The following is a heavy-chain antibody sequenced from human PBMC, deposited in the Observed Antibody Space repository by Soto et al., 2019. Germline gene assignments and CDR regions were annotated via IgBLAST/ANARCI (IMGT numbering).Heavy chain of an antibody. V-gene: IGHV3-23*01. D-gene: IGHD2-21*01. CDR1: GFTFINYA. CDR2: ISGGGDAT. J-gene: IGHJ2*01. Sequence: VQLLASGGDSVQPGGSVRLSCAGSGFTFINYAMNWVRQAPGKGLEWVSTISGGGDATFFADSVRGRFTFSRDNSKNTVTLQMNSLGVDDTAVYYCARKVVGSTSRPDYWYFDLWGRGTLVTVSS. CDR3: ARKVVGSTSRPDYWYFDL.